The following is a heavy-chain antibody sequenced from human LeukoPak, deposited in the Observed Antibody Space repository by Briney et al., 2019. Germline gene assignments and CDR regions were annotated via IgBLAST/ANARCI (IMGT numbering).Heavy chain of an antibody. CDR2: INHSGST. Sequence: SETLSLTCAVYGGSFSGYYWSWIRQPPGKGLEWIGEINHSGSTNYNPSLKSRVTISVDTSKNQFSLKLSSVTAADTAVYYCARLRRGITMVRYYYYMDVWGKGTTVTVSS. CDR3: ARLRRGITMVRYYYYMDV. D-gene: IGHD3-10*01. CDR1: GGSFSGYY. V-gene: IGHV4-34*01. J-gene: IGHJ6*03.